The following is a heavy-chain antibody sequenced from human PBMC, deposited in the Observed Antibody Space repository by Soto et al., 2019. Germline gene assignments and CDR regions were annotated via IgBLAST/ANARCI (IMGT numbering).Heavy chain of an antibody. V-gene: IGHV1-2*02. CDR2: INPATGAA. Sequence: QLHLVQSGAVVKKPGASVTVSCSASGYPVTAYYMHWVRQAPGRGLEWMGGINPATGAAKYTQTFQARVTMTRDTSTSTVFMELGGLTSEDTAVFYCARGGGVGVAGSAAFDMWGQGTLVTVSS. CDR3: ARGGGVGVAGSAAFDM. J-gene: IGHJ3*02. CDR1: GYPVTAYY. D-gene: IGHD3-3*01.